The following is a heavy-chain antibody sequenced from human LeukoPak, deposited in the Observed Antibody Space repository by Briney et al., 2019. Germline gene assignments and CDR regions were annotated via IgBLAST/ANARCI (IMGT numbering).Heavy chain of an antibody. CDR1: GFTFSSYS. CDR2: ISSSSSSYI. CDR3: ATDSPETAAFDY. V-gene: IGHV3-21*01. Sequence: GGSLRLSCAASGFTFSSYSMNWVRQAPGKGLEWVSSISSSSSSYIYYADSVKGRFTISRDNAKNSLYLQMDSLRAEDTAVYYCATDSPETAAFDYWGQGTLVTVSS. D-gene: IGHD1-1*01. J-gene: IGHJ4*02.